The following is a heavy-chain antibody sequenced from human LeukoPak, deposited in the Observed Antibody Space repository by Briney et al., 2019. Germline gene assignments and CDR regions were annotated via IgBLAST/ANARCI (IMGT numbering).Heavy chain of an antibody. CDR2: IWYDGSNK. CDR3: ARGSNHDSSGYRVY. D-gene: IGHD3-22*01. CDR1: GFTFSSYG. J-gene: IGHJ4*02. Sequence: PGGSLRLSCAASGFTFSSYGMHWVRQAPGKGLEWVAVIWYDGSNKYYADSVKGRFTISRDNSKNTLYLQMNSLRAEDTAVYYCARGSNHDSSGYRVYWGQGTLVTVSS. V-gene: IGHV3-33*01.